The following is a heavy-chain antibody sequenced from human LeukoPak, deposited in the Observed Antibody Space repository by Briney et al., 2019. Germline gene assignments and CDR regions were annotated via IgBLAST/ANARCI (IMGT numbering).Heavy chain of an antibody. V-gene: IGHV3-30*14. J-gene: IGHJ4*02. CDR3: ARGLDPQGAN. CDR2: ISYDGSNK. D-gene: IGHD3-16*01. CDR1: GFTFSSYA. Sequence: PGRSLRLSCAASGFTFSSYAMHWVRQAPGKGLEWVAVISYDGSNKYYADSVKGRFTISRDNSKNTLYLQMNSLRAEDTAVYYCARGLDPQGANWGQGTLVTVSS.